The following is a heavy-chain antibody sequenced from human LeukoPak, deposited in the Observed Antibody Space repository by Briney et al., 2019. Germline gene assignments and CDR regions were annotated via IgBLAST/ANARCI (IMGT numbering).Heavy chain of an antibody. V-gene: IGHV3-30-3*01. D-gene: IGHD3-22*01. J-gene: IGHJ4*02. Sequence: GGSLRLSCAASGFTLSSYAMHWVRQAPGKGLEWVAVISYDGSNKYYADSVKGRFTISRDNSKNTLYLQMNSLRAEDTAVYYCARDRVTMIVVVIGYYFDYWGQGTLVTVSS. CDR2: ISYDGSNK. CDR3: ARDRVTMIVVVIGYYFDY. CDR1: GFTLSSYA.